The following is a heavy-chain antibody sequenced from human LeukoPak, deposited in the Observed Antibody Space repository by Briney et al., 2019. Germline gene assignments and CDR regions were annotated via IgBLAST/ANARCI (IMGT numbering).Heavy chain of an antibody. CDR2: IKQDGSEK. J-gene: IGHJ6*02. V-gene: IGHV3-7*01. CDR3: ARDASSGYYSDYGMDV. D-gene: IGHD3-22*01. Sequence: GGSLRLSCAASGFTSSSYWMSWVRQAPGKGLEWVANIKQDGSEKYYVDSVKGRFTISRDNAKNSLYLQMNSLRAEDTAVYYCARDASSGYYSDYGMDVWGQGTTVTVSS. CDR1: GFTSSSYW.